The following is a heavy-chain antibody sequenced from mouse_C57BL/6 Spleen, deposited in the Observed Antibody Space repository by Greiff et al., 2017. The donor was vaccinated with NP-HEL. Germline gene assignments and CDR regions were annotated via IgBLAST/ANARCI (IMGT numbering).Heavy chain of an antibody. CDR1: GFTFSSYA. Sequence: EVKLVESGGGLVKPGESLKLSCAASGFTFSSYAMSWVRQTPEKRLEWVATISDGGSYTYYPDNVKGRFTISRDNAKNNLYLQMSHLKSEDTAMYYCARDGGHRDYFDYWGQGTTLTVSS. V-gene: IGHV5-4*01. D-gene: IGHD2-14*01. CDR2: ISDGGSYT. J-gene: IGHJ2*01. CDR3: ARDGGHRDYFDY.